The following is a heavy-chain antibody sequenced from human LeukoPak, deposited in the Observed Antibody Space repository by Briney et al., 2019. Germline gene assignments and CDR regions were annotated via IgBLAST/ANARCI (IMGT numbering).Heavy chain of an antibody. CDR1: RLTLSNNY. CDR2: IYSGGST. CDR3: ARDSLGTIAVAGRDY. J-gene: IGHJ4*02. D-gene: IGHD6-19*01. Sequence: PGGSLSLSCAASRLTLSNNYLRWVRQAAGKGLAWVSVIYSGGSTYYADSVKGRFAISRDNSKNTLYLPMNSLRAEDTAVYYCARDSLGTIAVAGRDYWGQGTLVTVSS. V-gene: IGHV3-66*01.